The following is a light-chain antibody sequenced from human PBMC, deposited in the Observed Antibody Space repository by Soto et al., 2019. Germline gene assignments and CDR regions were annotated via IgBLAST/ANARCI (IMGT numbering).Light chain of an antibody. CDR3: QQSYGTPWT. CDR1: QSISNH. CDR2: AAS. J-gene: IGKJ1*01. Sequence: DIQMTQSPSSLSASVRGRIPITCRASQSISNHVNWYQQKPGKAPNLLIDAASSLQRGVPSRFSGSGAGRDFVLTISSLQPEDSATYYCQQSYGTPWTFGQGTKVDIK. V-gene: IGKV1-39*01.